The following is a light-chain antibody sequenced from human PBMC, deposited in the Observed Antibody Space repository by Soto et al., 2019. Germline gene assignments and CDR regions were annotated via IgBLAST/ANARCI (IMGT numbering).Light chain of an antibody. CDR2: RNN. CDR3: AAWDDSRSGVV. J-gene: IGLJ2*01. Sequence: QSVLTQAPSASGPPGQRVTISCSGSNSNIGNNTVNWYQMVPGTAPKLLIYRNNQRPSGVPDRFSASKSGTSASLAISGLRPEDEAEYYCAAWDDSRSGVVFGGGTKLTVL. CDR1: NSNIGNNT. V-gene: IGLV1-44*01.